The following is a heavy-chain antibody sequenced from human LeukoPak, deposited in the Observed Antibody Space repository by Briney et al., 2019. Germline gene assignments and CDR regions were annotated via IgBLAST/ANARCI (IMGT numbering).Heavy chain of an antibody. J-gene: IGHJ4*02. Sequence: ASVTVSFTSSGYTFIFTGWYLYWLRQAPGQGLECMGCMYPYTGATHYARKFQGRVAMTKDTSISTAYMELSRLRADDTAVYYGARDGPAQMVVFDYGGQGILVTVSA. CDR1: GYTFIFTGWY. CDR3: ARDGPAQMVVFDY. V-gene: IGHV1-2*02. CDR2: MYPYTGAT. D-gene: IGHD3-10*01.